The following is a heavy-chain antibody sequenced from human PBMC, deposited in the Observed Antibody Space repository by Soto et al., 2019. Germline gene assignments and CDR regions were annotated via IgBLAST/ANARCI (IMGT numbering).Heavy chain of an antibody. Sequence: SETLSLTCTVSGGSISSYYWSWIRQPPGKGLEWIGYIHYSGNTNYNPSLKSRVTISVDTSRNEFSLKLSSVTAADTAVYYCARNIRYCSGGTCYRYFDYWGQGTLVTVSS. J-gene: IGHJ4*03. CDR1: GGSISSYY. D-gene: IGHD2-15*01. V-gene: IGHV4-59*01. CDR3: ARNIRYCSGGTCYRYFDY. CDR2: IHYSGNT.